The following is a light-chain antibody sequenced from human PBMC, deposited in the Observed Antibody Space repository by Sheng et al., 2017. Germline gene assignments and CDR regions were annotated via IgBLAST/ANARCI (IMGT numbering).Light chain of an antibody. V-gene: IGLV2-14*01. Sequence: QSALTQPASVSGSPGQSITISCTGTSNDVGGYNHVSWYQQHPGKAPKVMIYEVSKRPSGVSNRFSGSKSGNTASLTISGLQAEDEADYYCSSYTITSTRVFGTGTTVTRP. J-gene: IGLJ1*01. CDR2: EVS. CDR3: SSYTITSTRV. CDR1: SNDVGGYNH.